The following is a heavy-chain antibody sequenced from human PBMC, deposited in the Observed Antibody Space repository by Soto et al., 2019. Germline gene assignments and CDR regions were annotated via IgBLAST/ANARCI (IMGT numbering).Heavy chain of an antibody. CDR2: IYYSGST. V-gene: IGHV4-59*08. D-gene: IGHD4-17*01. CDR3: ASIHLYGDYVWWFDP. CDR1: GGSISSYY. Sequence: SETLSLTCTVSGGSISSYYWSWIRQPPGKGLEWIGYIYYSGSTNYNPSLKSRVPISVDTSKNQFSLKLSSVTAADTAVYYCASIHLYGDYVWWFDPWGQGTLVTVSS. J-gene: IGHJ5*02.